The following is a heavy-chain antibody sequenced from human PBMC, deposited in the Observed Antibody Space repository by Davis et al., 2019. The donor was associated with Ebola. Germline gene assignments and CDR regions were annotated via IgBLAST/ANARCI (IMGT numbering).Heavy chain of an antibody. CDR1: GGSFSGYY. CDR2: INHSGST. Sequence: PSETLSLTCAVYGGSFSGYYWSWIRQPPGKGLEWIGEINHSGSTNYNPSLKSRVTISVDTSKNQFSLKLSSVTAADTAVYYCARNRAAAGPGGYYYYMDVWGKGTTVTVSS. J-gene: IGHJ6*03. V-gene: IGHV4-34*01. CDR3: ARNRAAAGPGGYYYYMDV. D-gene: IGHD6-13*01.